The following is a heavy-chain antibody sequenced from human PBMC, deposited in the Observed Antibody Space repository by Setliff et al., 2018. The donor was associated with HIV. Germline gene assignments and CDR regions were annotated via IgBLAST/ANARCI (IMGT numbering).Heavy chain of an antibody. J-gene: IGHJ3*02. CDR1: GYTFNSYG. Sequence: GGSVKVSCKASGYTFNSYGISWVRQAPGQGLEWMGWNSPYNGNTKFGQKLQGRVTMTTDTSTSTGYMELRSLRSDDTAMYYCARGGSLFTMTTHPFDIWGQGTMVTVSS. D-gene: IGHD3-22*01. CDR2: NSPYNGNT. V-gene: IGHV1-18*01. CDR3: ARGGSLFTMTTHPFDI.